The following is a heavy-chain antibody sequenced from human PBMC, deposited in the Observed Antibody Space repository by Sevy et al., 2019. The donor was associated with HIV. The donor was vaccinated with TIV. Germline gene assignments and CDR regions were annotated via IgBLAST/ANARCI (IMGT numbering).Heavy chain of an antibody. CDR2: IYHSGST. CDR1: GYSISSGYY. CDR3: ARVYDFWDNWFDP. V-gene: IGHV4-38-2*02. D-gene: IGHD3-3*01. J-gene: IGHJ5*02. Sequence: TENLSLTCTVSGYSISSGYYWGWIRQPPGKGLEWIGSIYHSGSTYYNPSLKSRVTISVDTSKNQFSLKLSTVTDADTAVYYCARVYDFWDNWFDPWGQGTLDTVSS.